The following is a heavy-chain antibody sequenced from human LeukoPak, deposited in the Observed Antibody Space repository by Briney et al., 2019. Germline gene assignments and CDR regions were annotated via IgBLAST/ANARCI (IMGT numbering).Heavy chain of an antibody. D-gene: IGHD3-22*01. CDR2: ISYDGGNK. J-gene: IGHJ4*02. V-gene: IGHV3-30-3*01. Sequence: GGSLRLSCAASGFTFSSYAMHWVRQAPGKGLEWVAVISYDGGNKYYADSVKGRFTISRDNSKNTLYLQMNSLRAEDTAVYYCAKDQHVGYYYDSSGYIYWGQGTLVTVSS. CDR3: AKDQHVGYYYDSSGYIY. CDR1: GFTFSSYA.